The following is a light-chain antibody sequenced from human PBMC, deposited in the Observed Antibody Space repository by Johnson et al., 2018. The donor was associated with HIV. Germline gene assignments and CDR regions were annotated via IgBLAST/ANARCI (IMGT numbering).Light chain of an antibody. V-gene: IGLV1-51*01. CDR2: DNN. CDR1: SSNIGNNY. J-gene: IGLJ1*01. Sequence: QSVLTQPPSVSAAPGQKVTISCSGSSSNIGNNYVSWYQQLPGTAPKLLIYDNNKRPSGIPDRFSASKSGTSATLGITGLQTGDEADYYCGTWDSSLSAYVLGTGTKVTGL. CDR3: GTWDSSLSAYV.